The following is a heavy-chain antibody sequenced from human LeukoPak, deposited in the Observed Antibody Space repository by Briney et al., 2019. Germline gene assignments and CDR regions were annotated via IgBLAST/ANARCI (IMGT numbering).Heavy chain of an antibody. J-gene: IGHJ4*02. CDR2: ISGSGGST. Sequence: GGSLRLSCAASGFTFSSYDMSWVRQAPGKGLEWVSAISGSGGSTYYADSVNGRFTISRDNSKNTLYLQMNSLRAEDTAVYYCAKAGQWLGTFDYWGQGTLVTVSS. CDR1: GFTFSSYD. D-gene: IGHD6-19*01. V-gene: IGHV3-23*01. CDR3: AKAGQWLGTFDY.